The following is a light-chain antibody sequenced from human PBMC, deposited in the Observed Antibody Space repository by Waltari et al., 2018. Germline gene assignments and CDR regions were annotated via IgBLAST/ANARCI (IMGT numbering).Light chain of an antibody. Sequence: SYVLTQPPSVSVAPGNTATITCVGTNLGSKDVHWYQQKPGQAPMLVVHDDSDRPSGIPDRFSGSNSGNTATLTISRVEAGDEADYYCQVWDRSYDQWVFGGGTKLTVL. V-gene: IGLV3-21*03. CDR1: NLGSKD. CDR2: DDS. J-gene: IGLJ3*02. CDR3: QVWDRSYDQWV.